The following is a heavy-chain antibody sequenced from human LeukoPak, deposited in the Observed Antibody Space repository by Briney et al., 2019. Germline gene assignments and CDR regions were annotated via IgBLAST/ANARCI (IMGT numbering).Heavy chain of an antibody. Sequence: PGRSLRLSCAASGFTFSSYGMHWVRQAPGKGLEWVAVISYDGSNKYYADSVKGRFTISRDNSKNTLYLQMNSLRAEDTAVYYCAKETLRGCSGGSCYSAEYFQHWGQGTLVTVSP. D-gene: IGHD2-15*01. CDR2: ISYDGSNK. CDR1: GFTFSSYG. V-gene: IGHV3-30*18. CDR3: AKETLRGCSGGSCYSAEYFQH. J-gene: IGHJ1*01.